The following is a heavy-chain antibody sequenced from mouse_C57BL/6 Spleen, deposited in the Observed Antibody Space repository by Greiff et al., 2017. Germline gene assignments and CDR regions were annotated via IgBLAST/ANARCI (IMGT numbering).Heavy chain of an antibody. J-gene: IGHJ4*01. CDR2: INPSNGGT. CDR1: GYTFTSYW. CDR3: ARGGYSNRTYYAMDY. V-gene: IGHV1-53*01. Sequence: QVQLQQPGTELVKPGASVTLSCKASGYTFTSYWMHWVKQRPGQGLEWIGNINPSNGGTNYNEKFQSKATLTVDKSSSTAYMQLSSLTSEDSAVYYCARGGYSNRTYYAMDYWGQGTSVTVSS. D-gene: IGHD2-5*01.